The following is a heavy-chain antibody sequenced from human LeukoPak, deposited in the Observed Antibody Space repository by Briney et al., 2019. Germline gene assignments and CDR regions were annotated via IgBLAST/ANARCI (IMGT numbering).Heavy chain of an antibody. CDR3: ARGRYCSADICSGGDAFDI. V-gene: IGHV4-59*12. CDR1: GGSISNYY. Sequence: SETLSLTCTVSGGSISNYYWSWIRQPPGKGLEWIGYMYYSGSTNYNPSLKSRVTISVDTSKNQFSLKLSSVTAADTAVYYCARGRYCSADICSGGDAFDIWGQGTMVSVSS. D-gene: IGHD2-15*01. CDR2: MYYSGST. J-gene: IGHJ3*02.